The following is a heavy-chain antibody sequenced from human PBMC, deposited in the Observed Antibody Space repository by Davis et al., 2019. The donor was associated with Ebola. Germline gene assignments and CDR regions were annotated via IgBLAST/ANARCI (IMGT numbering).Heavy chain of an antibody. V-gene: IGHV3-30*18. CDR2: ISYDGSNK. CDR3: AKDHSGSGWYKGIDY. J-gene: IGHJ4*02. D-gene: IGHD6-19*01. CDR1: GFTFSSYS. Sequence: PGGSLRLSCAASGFTFSSYSMNWVRQAPGKGLEWVAVISYDGSNKYYADSVKGRFTISRDNSKNTLYLQMNSLRAEDTAVYYCAKDHSGSGWYKGIDYWGQGTLVTVSS.